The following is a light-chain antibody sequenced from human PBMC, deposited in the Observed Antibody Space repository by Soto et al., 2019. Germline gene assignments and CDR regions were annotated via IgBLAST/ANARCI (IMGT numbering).Light chain of an antibody. CDR3: QQRSNWPIT. J-gene: IGKJ5*01. V-gene: IGKV1-12*01. CDR2: AGS. CDR1: QAIDSW. Sequence: DIQMTQSPSSVSASVGDRVTITCRASQAIDSWLAWYQQKPGEAPKLLIFAGSLLHSGVPPRFSGSGSGTDFTLTISSLQPEDFAVYYCQQRSNWPITFGQGTRLEIK.